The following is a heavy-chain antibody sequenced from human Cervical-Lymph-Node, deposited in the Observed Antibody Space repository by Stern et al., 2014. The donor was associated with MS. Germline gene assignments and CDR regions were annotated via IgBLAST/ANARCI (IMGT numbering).Heavy chain of an antibody. CDR2: ISYDGDNK. CDR1: GFSFSTYP. J-gene: IGHJ6*02. V-gene: IGHV3-30*04. CDR3: ARANNYYGMDV. Sequence: QVHLVESGGGVVQPGRSLRLSCAASGFSFSTYPMHWVRQAPGKGLDGVAFISYDGDNKSYAESVKGRFTISRDNYKNMLYLQINSLRGDDTAVYYCARANNYYGMDVWGQGTTVTVSS. D-gene: IGHD2/OR15-2a*01.